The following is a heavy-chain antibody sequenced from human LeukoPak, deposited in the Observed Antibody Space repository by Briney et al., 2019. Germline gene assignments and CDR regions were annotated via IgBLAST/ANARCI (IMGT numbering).Heavy chain of an antibody. Sequence: GGSLRLSCAASGFTFSSYAMSWVRQAPGKGLEWVSAISGSGGSTYYPDSVKGRFTISRDNSKSTMYLQMNSVRAEDTAVYYCDRRGSGSSVIWGQGTLVTVSS. CDR3: DRRGSGSSVI. J-gene: IGHJ4*02. D-gene: IGHD3-10*01. V-gene: IGHV3-23*01. CDR1: GFTFSSYA. CDR2: ISGSGGST.